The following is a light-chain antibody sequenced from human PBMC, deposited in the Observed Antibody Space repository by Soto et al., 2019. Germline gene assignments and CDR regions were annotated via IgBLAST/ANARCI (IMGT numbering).Light chain of an antibody. CDR2: AAS. CDR3: QQSYSTPFT. CDR1: QRLSNS. Sequence: DIQMTQSPSSLSASVGDSVTITCRASQRLSNSLNWYPQHPGKAPKLLVYAASSVQTGVPSRFSSSGSGTDFTLTISRLQPEEFATYYWQQSYSTPFTVGPGAKVDIK. V-gene: IGKV1-39*01. J-gene: IGKJ3*01.